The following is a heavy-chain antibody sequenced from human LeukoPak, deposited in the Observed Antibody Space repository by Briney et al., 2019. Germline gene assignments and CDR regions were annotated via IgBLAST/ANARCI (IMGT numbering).Heavy chain of an antibody. V-gene: IGHV1-2*06. J-gene: IGHJ5*02. CDR3: ARNYGSGTYYANSFDP. Sequence: ASVKVSCKASGYTFTGHSIHWVRQAPGQGLEWMGRINPNTGGTNYAQKFQDRVTMTRDTSITTAYMEMISLRSDDTAMYYCARNYGSGTYYANSFDPWGQGTLVTVSS. CDR1: GYTFTGHS. D-gene: IGHD3-10*01. CDR2: INPNTGGT.